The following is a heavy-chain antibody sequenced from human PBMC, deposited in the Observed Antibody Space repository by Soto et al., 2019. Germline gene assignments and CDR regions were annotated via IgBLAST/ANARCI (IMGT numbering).Heavy chain of an antibody. J-gene: IGHJ4*02. D-gene: IGHD3-16*01. Sequence: VQLVKSGAEVKKPGASVQVSCKTSGYRFSNYSMHWVRQVPGQGLEWMGKINPNGGSTSLAQKFKDAVTLTRDTSKNTVYMELSSLTYDYTAVYYCARDGGQLWPRYYVDYGGQGTLVTVSS. V-gene: IGHV1-46*01. CDR2: INPNGGST. CDR1: GYRFSNYS. CDR3: ARDGGQLWPRYYVDY.